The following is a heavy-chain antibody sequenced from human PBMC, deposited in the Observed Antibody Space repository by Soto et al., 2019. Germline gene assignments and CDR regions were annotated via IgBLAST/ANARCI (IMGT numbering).Heavy chain of an antibody. V-gene: IGHV3-74*01. CDR2: IHFDGSTF. Sequence: PGGSLRLSCAVSGFTFSRYWLHWVRQAPGKGPLWVARIHFDGSTFSYADSVRGRFTISRDNAKNTLYLQMNSLRVEDTAVYYCARDYYDNSGSRYVDYGMDVWGQGTTVT. D-gene: IGHD3-22*01. CDR1: GFTFSRYW. CDR3: ARDYYDNSGSRYVDYGMDV. J-gene: IGHJ6*02.